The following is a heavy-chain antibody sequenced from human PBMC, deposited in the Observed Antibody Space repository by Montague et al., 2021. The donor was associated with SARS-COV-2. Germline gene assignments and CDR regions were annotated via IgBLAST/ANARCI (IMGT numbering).Heavy chain of an antibody. V-gene: IGHV4-34*01. CDR1: GGSFSNYY. D-gene: IGHD1-26*01. Sequence: SETLSLTCAVYGGSFSNYYWSWIRQPPGKGLEWIGDSNHRGSTNYNPSLKSRVTISVDTSKNQFSLKLNSVTAADTAVYYCARFGSGTLEFDLWGQGTLVTVPS. CDR2: SNHRGST. CDR3: ARFGSGTLEFDL. J-gene: IGHJ4*02.